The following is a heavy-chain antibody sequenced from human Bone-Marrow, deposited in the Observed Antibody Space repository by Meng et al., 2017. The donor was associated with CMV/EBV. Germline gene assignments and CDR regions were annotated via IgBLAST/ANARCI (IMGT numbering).Heavy chain of an antibody. CDR3: ARDLESLYFDY. D-gene: IGHD5-24*01. Sequence: VELVESWGALVKPGGSLRLSWAASGFTFSSYAMHGVRQAPGKGLEWVAVISYDGSNKYYADSVKGRFTISRDNSKNTLYLQMNSLRAEDTAVYYCARDLESLYFDYWGQGTLVTVSS. J-gene: IGHJ4*02. V-gene: IGHV3-30-3*01. CDR2: ISYDGSNK. CDR1: GFTFSSYA.